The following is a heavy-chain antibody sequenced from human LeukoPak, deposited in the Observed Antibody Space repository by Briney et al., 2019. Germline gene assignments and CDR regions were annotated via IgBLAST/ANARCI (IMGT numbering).Heavy chain of an antibody. D-gene: IGHD2-2*01. CDR2: ISAYNGNT. CDR3: AREGRYCSSTSCYWFDP. CDR1: GYTFTSYS. Sequence: ASVKVSCKASGYTFTSYSINWVRQAPGQGLEWMGWISAYNGNTKYAQKLQGRVTMTTDTSTSTAYMELRSLRSDDTAVYYCAREGRYCSSTSCYWFDPWGQGTLVTVSS. V-gene: IGHV1-18*01. J-gene: IGHJ5*02.